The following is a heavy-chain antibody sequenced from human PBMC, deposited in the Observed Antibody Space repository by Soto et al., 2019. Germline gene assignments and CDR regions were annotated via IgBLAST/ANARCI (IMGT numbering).Heavy chain of an antibody. J-gene: IGHJ4*02. Sequence: GGSLRLSCAASGFTFSSYAMSWVRQAPGKGLEWVSAISGSGGSTYYAYSVKGRFTISRDNSKNTLYLQMNSPRAEDTAVYYCAKNRVVVPFDYWGQGTLVTVSS. CDR2: ISGSGGST. CDR1: GFTFSSYA. CDR3: AKNRVVVPFDY. D-gene: IGHD3-22*01. V-gene: IGHV3-23*01.